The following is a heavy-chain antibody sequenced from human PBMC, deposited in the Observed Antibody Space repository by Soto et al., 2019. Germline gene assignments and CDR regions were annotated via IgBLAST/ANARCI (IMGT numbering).Heavy chain of an antibody. CDR2: INPNGGSI. Sequence: QVRLVQSGAEVKAPGASVKVSCKAPGDTFTSYYMHWVRQAPGHGLEWMGVINPNGGSIRFAQKFQGRVTMTRDTSRSTVYMELRGLTSEDTAIYYCARVAVAARPRWYNWFDPWGQGTLVTVSS. CDR3: ARVAVAARPRWYNWFDP. D-gene: IGHD2-15*01. J-gene: IGHJ5*02. CDR1: GDTFTSYY. V-gene: IGHV1-46*01.